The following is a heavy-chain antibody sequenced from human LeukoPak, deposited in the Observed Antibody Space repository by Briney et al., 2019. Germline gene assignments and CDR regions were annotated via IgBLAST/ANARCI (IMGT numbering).Heavy chain of an antibody. D-gene: IGHD1-26*01. V-gene: IGHV4-61*08. J-gene: IGHJ4*02. CDR2: ISYSGST. CDR3: ARGSGSYEVY. CDR1: GGSISSGGYS. Sequence: PSETLSLTCAVSGGSISSGGYSWSWIRQPPGKGLEWIGYISYSGSTNYNPSLKSRVTISLDTSKNQFSLRLSSVTAADTAVYYCARGSGSYEVYWGQGTLVTVSS.